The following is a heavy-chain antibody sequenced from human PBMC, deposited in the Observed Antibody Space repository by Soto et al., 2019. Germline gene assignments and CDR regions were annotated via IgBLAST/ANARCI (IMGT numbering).Heavy chain of an antibody. CDR2: ISSSGSTI. Sequence: PGGSLRLSCAASGFTFSSYEMNWVRQAPGKGLEWVSYISSSGSTIYYADSVKGRFTISRDNAKNSLYLQMNSMRAEDTAVYYCARGGLAARRRGKAYYYYGMDVWGQGTTVTVSS. CDR1: GFTFSSYE. J-gene: IGHJ6*02. CDR3: ARGGLAARRRGKAYYYYGMDV. D-gene: IGHD6-6*01. V-gene: IGHV3-48*03.